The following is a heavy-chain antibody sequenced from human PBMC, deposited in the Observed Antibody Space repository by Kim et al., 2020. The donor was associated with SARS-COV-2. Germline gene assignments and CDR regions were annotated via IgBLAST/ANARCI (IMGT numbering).Heavy chain of an antibody. CDR1: GGSISSSSYY. V-gene: IGHV4-39*01. D-gene: IGHD5-18*01. J-gene: IGHJ6*03. Sequence: SETLSLTCTVSGGSISSSSYYWGWIRQPPGKGLEWIGSIYYSGSTYYNPSLKSRVTISVDTSKNQFSLKLSSVTAADTAVYYCARQPGYSYGRCMDVWGKGTTVTVSS. CDR3: ARQPGYSYGRCMDV. CDR2: IYYSGST.